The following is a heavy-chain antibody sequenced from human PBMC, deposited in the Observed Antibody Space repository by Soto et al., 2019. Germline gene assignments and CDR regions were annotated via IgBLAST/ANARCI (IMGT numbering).Heavy chain of an antibody. Sequence: QVQLVQSGAEVKKPGSSVKVSCKASRGTFSSYAISWVRPAPGQGLEWMGGIIPIFGTANYAQKFQGRVTITADESTSTAFMELSSLRSEDTAVYYCARGTAIPGDWFDPWGQGTLVTVSS. V-gene: IGHV1-69*12. CDR1: RGTFSSYA. CDR2: IIPIFGTA. CDR3: ARGTAIPGDWFDP. J-gene: IGHJ5*02. D-gene: IGHD2-21*02.